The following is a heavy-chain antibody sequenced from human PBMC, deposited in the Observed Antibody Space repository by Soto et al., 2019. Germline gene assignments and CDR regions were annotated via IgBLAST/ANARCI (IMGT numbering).Heavy chain of an antibody. CDR3: TRGRPPRY. Sequence: PSETLSLTCAVYGESFSGYYWSWIRQPPGKGLEWIGDIDHSGTTHYNPSLKNRVTILIDTFKKHFSLNLTSVTAADTAAYFCTRGRPPRYWGQGTLVTVSS. V-gene: IGHV4-34*01. CDR2: IDHSGTT. J-gene: IGHJ4*02. CDR1: GESFSGYY.